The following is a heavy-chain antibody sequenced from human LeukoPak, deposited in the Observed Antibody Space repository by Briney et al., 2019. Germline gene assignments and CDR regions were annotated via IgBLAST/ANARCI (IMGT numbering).Heavy chain of an antibody. V-gene: IGHV5-51*01. J-gene: IGHJ6*02. CDR1: GNSFNGYW. Sequence: GESLKISCKGSGNSFNGYWIGWVRQMPGKGLEWMGIIYPGDSDTRYSPSFQGQVTISVDKSISTAYLQWSSLRASDTAMYYCAKRADSSGYDYYGKDVWGQGTTVTVSS. CDR3: AKRADSSGYDYYGKDV. CDR2: IYPGDSDT. D-gene: IGHD3-22*01.